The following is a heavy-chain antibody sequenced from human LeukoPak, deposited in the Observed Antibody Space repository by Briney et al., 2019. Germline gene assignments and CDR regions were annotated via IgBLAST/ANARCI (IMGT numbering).Heavy chain of an antibody. J-gene: IGHJ5*02. CDR1: GGTFSSYA. CDR2: IIHIFVTA. CDR3: ARDSSHGLRDWFEP. V-gene: IGHV1-69*13. D-gene: IGHD5-18*01. Sequence: SVNGSCKASGGTFSSYAISGVRQAPGRGVECIGGIIHIFVTAKYAQKFQGRVSITPDESTRTAYMELSSLRAEETAVYSCARDSSHGLRDWFEPWGQRKLVSASS.